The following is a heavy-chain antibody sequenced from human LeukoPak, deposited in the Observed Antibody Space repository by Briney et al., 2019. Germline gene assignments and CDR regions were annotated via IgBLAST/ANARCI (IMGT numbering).Heavy chain of an antibody. CDR2: INPNSGGT. V-gene: IGHV1-2*02. J-gene: IGHJ4*02. D-gene: IGHD5-24*01. CDR3: ATSRDGYNFHYFDY. CDR1: GYTFTGYY. Sequence: ASVKVSCKASGYTFTGYYMHWVRQAPRQGLEWMGWINPNSGGTNYAQKFQGRVTMTRDTSISTAYMELSRLRSDDTAVYYCATSRDGYNFHYFDYWGQGTLVTVSS.